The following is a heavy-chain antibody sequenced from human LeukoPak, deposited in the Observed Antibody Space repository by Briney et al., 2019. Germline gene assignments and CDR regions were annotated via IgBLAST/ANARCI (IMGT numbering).Heavy chain of an antibody. CDR1: GFTFSRHW. J-gene: IGHJ4*02. V-gene: IGHV3-7*03. Sequence: GSLRLSSAASGFTFSRHWMTWVRQAPGKGLEWVANIKHDGSEKNYVDSVKGRFTISRDNAKNSLYLQMNSLRAEDTAVYYCATPLDYYDRSDSHQGGDWGQGTLVTVSS. CDR3: ATPLDYYDRSDSHQGGD. CDR2: IKHDGSEK. D-gene: IGHD3-22*01.